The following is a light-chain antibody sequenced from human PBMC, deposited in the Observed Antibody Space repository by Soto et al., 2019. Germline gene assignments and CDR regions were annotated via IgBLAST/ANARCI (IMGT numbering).Light chain of an antibody. CDR2: EVV. Sequence: QSVLTQPPSASGSPGQSVTISCTGTKNDIGVYDFVSWYQHHPGKAPRLIIYEVVQRPSGVPDRFSGSKSGNTASLNVSVLQAADEADYFCKSYAGSNTYVFGSGTKVTVL. CDR3: KSYAGSNTYV. J-gene: IGLJ1*01. CDR1: KNDIGVYDF. V-gene: IGLV2-8*01.